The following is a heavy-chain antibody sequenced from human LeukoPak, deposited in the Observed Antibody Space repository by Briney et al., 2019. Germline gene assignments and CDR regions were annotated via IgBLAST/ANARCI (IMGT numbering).Heavy chain of an antibody. V-gene: IGHV3-23*01. CDR1: GFTFSDHA. Sequence: AGGSLRLSSAASGFTFSDHAMSWVRQAPGKGLEWVSAIRGTGTTTFYAASVKGRFTISRDNSKNTADLQMNSLRAEDTAVYYCAKVSWLGTLPSYHFDSWGQGTQVTVSS. CDR2: IRGTGTTT. CDR3: AKVSWLGTLPSYHFDS. J-gene: IGHJ4*02. D-gene: IGHD6-19*01.